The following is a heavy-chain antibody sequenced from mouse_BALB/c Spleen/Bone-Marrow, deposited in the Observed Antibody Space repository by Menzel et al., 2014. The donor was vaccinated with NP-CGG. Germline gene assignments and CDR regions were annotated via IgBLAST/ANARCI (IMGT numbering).Heavy chain of an antibody. Sequence: EVKLEESGGGLVHPGGSLKLSCAASGFDFSRYWMSWVRQAPGKGLEWIGEINPDSNTINYTPSLKDKFIISRDNAKNTLYLQMSKVRSEDTALYYCARLGYYGSFAYWGQGTLVTVSA. J-gene: IGHJ3*01. D-gene: IGHD1-2*01. CDR2: INPDSNTI. CDR3: ARLGYYGSFAY. CDR1: GFDFSRYW. V-gene: IGHV4-1*02.